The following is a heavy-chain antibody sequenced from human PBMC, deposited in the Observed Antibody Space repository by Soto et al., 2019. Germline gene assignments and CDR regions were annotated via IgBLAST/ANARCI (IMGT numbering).Heavy chain of an antibody. V-gene: IGHV4-4*02. J-gene: IGHJ4*02. Sequence: QVQLQESGPGLVKPSETLSLTCTVSGGSISSNDWWSWVRQTPGKGLEWIGEIYHSGSTNYNPSLKSRVTLSLDKSKNPFSLSLNFVTAADTAVYYCARREGDCRGGSCPYYHDWGQGTLVTASS. CDR3: ARREGDCRGGSCPYYHD. CDR2: IYHSGST. D-gene: IGHD2-15*01. CDR1: GGSISSNDW.